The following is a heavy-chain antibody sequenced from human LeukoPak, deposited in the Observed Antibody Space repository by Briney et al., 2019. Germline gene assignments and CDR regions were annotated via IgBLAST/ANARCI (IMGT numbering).Heavy chain of an antibody. D-gene: IGHD4-17*01. Sequence: SETLSLTCTVSGGSISSYYWSWIRQPPGKGLEWIGYIYYSGSTNYNPSLKSRVTISVDTSKNQFSLKLSSVTAADTAVYYCARGIRPRTVSLGYWGQGTPVTVSS. CDR1: GGSISSYY. J-gene: IGHJ4*02. V-gene: IGHV4-59*08. CDR2: IYYSGST. CDR3: ARGIRPRTVSLGY.